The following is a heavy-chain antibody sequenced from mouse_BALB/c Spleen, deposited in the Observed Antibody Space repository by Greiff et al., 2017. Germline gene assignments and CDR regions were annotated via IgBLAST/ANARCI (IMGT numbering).Heavy chain of an antibody. V-gene: IGHV14-3*02. Sequence: EVQLQESGAELVKPGASVKLSCTASGFNIKDTYMHWVKQRPEQGLEWIGRIDPANGNTKYDPKFQGKATITADTSSNTAYLQLSSLTSEDTAVYYCASLITTVVATFDYWGQGTTLTVSS. CDR3: ASLITTVVATFDY. D-gene: IGHD1-1*01. CDR1: GFNIKDTY. J-gene: IGHJ2*01. CDR2: IDPANGNT.